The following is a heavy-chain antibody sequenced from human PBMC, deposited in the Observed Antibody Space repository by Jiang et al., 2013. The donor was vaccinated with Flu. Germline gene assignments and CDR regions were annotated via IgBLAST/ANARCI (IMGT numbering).Heavy chain of an antibody. Sequence: RFTISRDNAKNSLYLQMNSLRAEDTAVYYCASGMATIKSYYYYGMDVWGQGTTVTVSS. D-gene: IGHD5-24*01. J-gene: IGHJ6*02. CDR3: ASGMATIKSYYYYGMDV. V-gene: IGHV3-11*01.